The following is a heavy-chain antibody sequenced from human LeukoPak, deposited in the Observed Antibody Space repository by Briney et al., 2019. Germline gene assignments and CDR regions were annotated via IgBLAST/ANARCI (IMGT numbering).Heavy chain of an antibody. CDR3: AKVNDGNWNYGAFDI. CDR2: ISWNSGSI. J-gene: IGHJ3*02. Sequence: GGFLRLSRAASGFTFDDYAMHWVRQAPGKGLEWVSGISWNSGSIGYADSVKGRFTISRANAKTSLDLQMNSLGAEDMALYYCAKVNDGNWNYGAFDIWGQGTMVTVSS. CDR1: GFTFDDYA. V-gene: IGHV3-9*03. D-gene: IGHD1-7*01.